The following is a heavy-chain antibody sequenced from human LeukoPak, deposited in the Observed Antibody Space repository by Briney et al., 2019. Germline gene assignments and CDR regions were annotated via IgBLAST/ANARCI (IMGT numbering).Heavy chain of an antibody. D-gene: IGHD1-7*01. J-gene: IGHJ4*02. CDR3: ARGGGSITGTTGYFDY. CDR2: ISSGTSYI. CDR1: GFTFSSYS. V-gene: IGHV3-21*01. Sequence: PGGSLRLSCAASGFTFSSYSMNWVRQAPGKGLEWVSSISSGTSYIYYADSVKGRFTISRDNAKNSLYLQMNSLRAEDTAVYYCARGGGSITGTTGYFDYWGQGTLVTVSS.